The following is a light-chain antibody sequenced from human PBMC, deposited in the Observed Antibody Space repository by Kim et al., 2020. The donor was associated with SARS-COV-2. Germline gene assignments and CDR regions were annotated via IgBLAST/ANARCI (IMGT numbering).Light chain of an antibody. Sequence: ASVGDRVTITFRASQGISSYLAWYQQTPGKAPKLLIYAASTLQSGVPSRFSGSGSGTDFTLTISSLQPEDFAIYYCQQLNSYPLTFGGGTKVDIK. CDR2: AAS. V-gene: IGKV1-9*01. CDR3: QQLNSYPLT. CDR1: QGISSY. J-gene: IGKJ4*01.